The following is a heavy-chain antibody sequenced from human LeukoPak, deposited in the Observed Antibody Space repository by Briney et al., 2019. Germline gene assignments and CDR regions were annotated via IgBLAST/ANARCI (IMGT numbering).Heavy chain of an antibody. CDR3: ARHLYSGYDRVFDY. J-gene: IGHJ4*02. V-gene: IGHV4-59*08. Sequence: SETLSLTCTVSGGSISGYYWIWIRQPPEKGLEWIGYVYYSGTTNYNPSLKSRVTISVDTSKNQFSLKLSSVTAADTAVYFCARHLYSGYDRVFDYWGQGSLVTVSS. D-gene: IGHD5-12*01. CDR1: GGSISGYY. CDR2: VYYSGTT.